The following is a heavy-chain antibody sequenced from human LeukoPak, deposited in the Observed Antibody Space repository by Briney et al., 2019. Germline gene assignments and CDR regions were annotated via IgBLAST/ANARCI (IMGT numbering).Heavy chain of an antibody. J-gene: IGHJ4*02. CDR2: FYSGSS. CDR3: ATGGTGQMVV. V-gene: IGHV4-59*11. Sequence: SETLSLTCTVSGGSITSRFWSWIRQPPGKGLEWIGCFYSGSSIYSPSLKSRVIISADTSKNQFSLQLTSVTAADTAVYYCATGGTGQMVVWGQGTLVTVSS. CDR1: GGSITSRF. D-gene: IGHD3-16*01.